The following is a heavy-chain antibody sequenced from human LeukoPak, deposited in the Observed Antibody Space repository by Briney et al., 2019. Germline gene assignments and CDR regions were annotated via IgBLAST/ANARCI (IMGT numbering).Heavy chain of an antibody. D-gene: IGHD3-3*01. CDR1: GFTFSSYS. Sequence: PGGSLRLSCAASGFTFSSYSMNWVRQAPGKGLEWVSSISSSSSYIYYADSVKGRFTISRDNAKNSLYLQMNSLRAEDTAVYYCARDGTRRSITISGAPDYWGQGTLVTVSS. V-gene: IGHV3-21*01. CDR3: ARDGTRRSITISGAPDY. J-gene: IGHJ4*02. CDR2: ISSSSSYI.